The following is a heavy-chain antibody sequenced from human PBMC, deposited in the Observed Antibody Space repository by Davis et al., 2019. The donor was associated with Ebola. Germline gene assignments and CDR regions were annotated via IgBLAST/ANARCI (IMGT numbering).Heavy chain of an antibody. Sequence: GESLKISCAASGFTFSSYSMNWVRQAPGKGLEWVSYISSSSSTIYYADSVKGRFTISRDNAKNSLYLQMNSLRDEDTAVYYCATTMVQLNGYWGQGTLVTVSS. V-gene: IGHV3-48*02. J-gene: IGHJ4*02. D-gene: IGHD3-10*01. CDR1: GFTFSSYS. CDR2: ISSSSSTI. CDR3: ATTMVQLNGY.